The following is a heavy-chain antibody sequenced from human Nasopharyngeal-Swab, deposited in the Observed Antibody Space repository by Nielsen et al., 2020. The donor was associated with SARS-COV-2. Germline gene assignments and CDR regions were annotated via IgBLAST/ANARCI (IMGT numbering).Heavy chain of an antibody. CDR2: TYYRSKWYN. J-gene: IGHJ6*02. CDR3: ARGTWGDGYNYHYYGMDV. CDR1: GDSVSSNSAA. V-gene: IGHV6-1*01. D-gene: IGHD5-24*01. Sequence: SCAISGDSVSSNSAAWNWIRQSPSRGLEWLGRTYYRSKWYNDYAVSVKSRITINPDTSKNQFSLQLNSVTPEDTAVYYCARGTWGDGYNYHYYGMDVWGQGTTVTVSS.